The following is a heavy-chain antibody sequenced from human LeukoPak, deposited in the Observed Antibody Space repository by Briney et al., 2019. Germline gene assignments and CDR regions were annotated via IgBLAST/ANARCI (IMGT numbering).Heavy chain of an antibody. Sequence: GGSLRLSCAASGFTFSSYAMSWVRQAPGKGLEWVSAISGSGGNTYYADSVKGRFTISRDNSKNTLYLQMNSLRAEDTAVYYCAKDIRPAYYDFWSGYYTWDYWGQGTLVTVSS. D-gene: IGHD3-3*01. J-gene: IGHJ4*02. CDR3: AKDIRPAYYDFWSGYYTWDY. V-gene: IGHV3-23*01. CDR1: GFTFSSYA. CDR2: ISGSGGNT.